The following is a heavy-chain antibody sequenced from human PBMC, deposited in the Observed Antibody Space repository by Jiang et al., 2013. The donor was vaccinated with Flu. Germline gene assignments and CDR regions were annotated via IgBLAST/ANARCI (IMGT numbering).Heavy chain of an antibody. CDR1: GISLSNTRVG. V-gene: IGHV2-26*01. CDR2: IFSDADK. D-gene: IGHD1-26*01. Sequence: TQTLTLTCTVSGISLSNTRVGVSWIRQPPGQALEWLAHIFSDADKYYSTSLKTRLTISKDTSKNQVVLTMTNMDPADTATYYYARTRSSLVGGSDYWGQGSLVTVSS. CDR3: ARTRSSLVGGSDY. J-gene: IGHJ4*02.